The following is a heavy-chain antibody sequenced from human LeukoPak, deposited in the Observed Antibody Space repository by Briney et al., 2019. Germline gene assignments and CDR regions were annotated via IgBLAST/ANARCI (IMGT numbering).Heavy chain of an antibody. Sequence: GGSLRLSCAASGFTFDDYGLSWVRQVPGKGLEWVSGLNWNGSSTGYADSVKGRFTISRDNAKNSLYLQMNSLRAEDTAVYYCARAYYYGSGSYYNDAFDIWGQGTMVTVSS. V-gene: IGHV3-20*04. J-gene: IGHJ3*02. CDR3: ARAYYYGSGSYYNDAFDI. CDR1: GFTFDDYG. CDR2: LNWNGSST. D-gene: IGHD3-10*01.